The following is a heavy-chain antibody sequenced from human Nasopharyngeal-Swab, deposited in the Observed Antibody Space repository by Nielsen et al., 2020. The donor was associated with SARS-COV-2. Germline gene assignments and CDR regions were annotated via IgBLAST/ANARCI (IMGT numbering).Heavy chain of an antibody. CDR3: ARTFYDFWSGYRYGMDV. J-gene: IGHJ6*02. D-gene: IGHD3-3*01. V-gene: IGHV1-8*01. CDR2: MNPNSGNT. CDR1: GYTFTSYS. Sequence: AAVKVSCKASGYTFTSYSINWVRQATGQGLEWMGWMNPNSGNTGYAQKFQGRVTMNRNTSISTAYMELSSLRSEDTAVYYCARTFYDFWSGYRYGMDVWGQGTTVTVSS.